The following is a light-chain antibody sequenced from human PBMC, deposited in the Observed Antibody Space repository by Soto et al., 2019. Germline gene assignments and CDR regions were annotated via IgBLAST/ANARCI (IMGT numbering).Light chain of an antibody. V-gene: IGLV1-51*01. CDR2: DNN. J-gene: IGLJ2*01. CDR1: SSNIGNNY. Sequence: QSVLTQSPSVSAAPGQKVTISCSGSSSNIGNNYVSWYQQVPGTAPKLLIYDNNKRPSGIPDRFSGSKSGTSGTLDITGLQTVDEADYYCATWDGSLPGEVFGGGTKLTVL. CDR3: ATWDGSLPGEV.